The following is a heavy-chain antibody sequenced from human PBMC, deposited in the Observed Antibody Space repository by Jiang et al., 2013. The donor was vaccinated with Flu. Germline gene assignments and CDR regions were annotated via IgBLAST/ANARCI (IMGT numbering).Heavy chain of an antibody. CDR2: INHSGST. CDR1: GGSFSGYY. Sequence: TCAVYGGSFSGYYWSWIRQPPGKGLEWIGEINHSGSTNYNPSLKSRVTISADTSKNQFSLELSSVTAADTAVYYCARPSRAYASMWPLDYWGQGTLVTVSS. V-gene: IGHV4-34*01. J-gene: IGHJ4*02. CDR3: ARPSRAYASMWPLDY. D-gene: IGHD2-2*01.